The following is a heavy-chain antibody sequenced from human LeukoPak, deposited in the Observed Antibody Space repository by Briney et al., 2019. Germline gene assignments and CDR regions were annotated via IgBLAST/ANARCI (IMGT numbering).Heavy chain of an antibody. CDR1: GFTFSSYS. CDR2: ISSSSSTI. CDR3: ARETYYYDSSGYPDAFDI. J-gene: IGHJ3*02. D-gene: IGHD3-22*01. Sequence: GGSLRLSCAASGFTFSSYSMNWVRQAPGKGLEWVSYISSSSSTIYYADSVKGRFTISRDNAKNSLYLQMNSLRAEDTAVYYCARETYYYDSSGYPDAFDIWGQGTMVTVSS. V-gene: IGHV3-48*01.